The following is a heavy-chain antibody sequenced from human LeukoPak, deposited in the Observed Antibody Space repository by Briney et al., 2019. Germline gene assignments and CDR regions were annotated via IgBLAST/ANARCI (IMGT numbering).Heavy chain of an antibody. Sequence: GGSLRFSCAASGFIFSSYGMHWVRQAPGKGLEWVAFIRNDGSIRHYADSVKGRFIISRDNSKNTLFLQMNSLRAEDTALYYCANGPHYNILTGFYKVRSHLDYWGQGTLVTVSS. CDR3: ANGPHYNILTGFYKVRSHLDY. V-gene: IGHV3-30*02. CDR1: GFIFSSYG. D-gene: IGHD3-9*01. CDR2: IRNDGSIR. J-gene: IGHJ4*02.